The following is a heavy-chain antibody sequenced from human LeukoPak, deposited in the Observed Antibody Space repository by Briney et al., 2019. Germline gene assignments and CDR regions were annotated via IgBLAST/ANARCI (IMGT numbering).Heavy chain of an antibody. D-gene: IGHD6-13*01. J-gene: IGHJ4*02. CDR1: GGSISSYY. V-gene: IGHV4-59*01. CDR2: IYYSGST. CDR3: ARVTYSRSWYYLDY. Sequence: SETLSLTCTVSGGSISSYYWSWIRQPPGKGLEWIGYIYYSGSTNYNPSLKSRVTISVDTSKNQFSLKLSSVTAADTAVYYCARVTYSRSWYYLDYWGQGTLVTVSS.